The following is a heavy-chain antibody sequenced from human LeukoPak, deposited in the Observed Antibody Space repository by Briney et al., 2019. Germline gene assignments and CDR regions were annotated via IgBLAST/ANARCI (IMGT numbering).Heavy chain of an antibody. D-gene: IGHD3-22*01. CDR3: AKSNHYYDSSALDY. V-gene: IGHV3-23*01. Sequence: GGSLRLSCAASGFTVSSTYMSWVRQAPGKGLEWVSAISGSGGSTYYADSVKGRFTISRDNSKNTLYLQMNSLRAEDTAVYYCAKSNHYYDSSALDYWGQGTLVTVSS. J-gene: IGHJ4*02. CDR2: ISGSGGST. CDR1: GFTVSSTY.